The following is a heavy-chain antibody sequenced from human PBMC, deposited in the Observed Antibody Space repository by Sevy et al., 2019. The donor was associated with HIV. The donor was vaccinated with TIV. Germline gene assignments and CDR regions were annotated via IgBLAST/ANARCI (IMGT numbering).Heavy chain of an antibody. J-gene: IGHJ3*02. Sequence: GALRLSCAASGFTFSSYWMSWVRQAPGKGLEWVANIKQDGSEKYYVDSVKGRFTISRDNAKNSLYLQMNSLRAEDTAGYYCARAKYYYDSSGSSGNHDAFDIWGQGTMVTVSS. CDR1: GFTFSSYW. CDR2: IKQDGSEK. CDR3: ARAKYYYDSSGSSGNHDAFDI. D-gene: IGHD3-22*01. V-gene: IGHV3-7*01.